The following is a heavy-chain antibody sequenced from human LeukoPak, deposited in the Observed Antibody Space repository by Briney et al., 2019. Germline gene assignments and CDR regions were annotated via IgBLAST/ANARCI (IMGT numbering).Heavy chain of an antibody. V-gene: IGHV1-69*01. CDR2: IIPIFGTA. CDR1: GGTFSSYA. Sequence: SVKVSCKASGGTFSSYAISWVRQAPGQGLEWMGGIIPIFGTANYAQKFQGRVTITADESTSTAYMELSSLRSEDTAVYYCARDLRGFCSGGSCYTDHYYYYYMDVWGKGTTVTVSS. D-gene: IGHD2-15*01. CDR3: ARDLRGFCSGGSCYTDHYYYYYMDV. J-gene: IGHJ6*03.